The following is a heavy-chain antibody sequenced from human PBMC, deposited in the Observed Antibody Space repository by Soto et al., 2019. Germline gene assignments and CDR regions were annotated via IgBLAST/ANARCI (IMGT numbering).Heavy chain of an antibody. CDR2: IDYTGGTT. Sequence: PGGSLRLSSAASGFTFSILAMGGVRQAPGKGLEWVSVIDYTGGTTYYTDSVKGRFTISRDNSKKMLYLQMNSLRAEDTAVYYCAKDATRTSGWYYFDYWGQGALGTVSS. D-gene: IGHD6-19*01. CDR1: GFTFSILA. CDR3: AKDATRTSGWYYFDY. J-gene: IGHJ4*02. V-gene: IGHV3-23*01.